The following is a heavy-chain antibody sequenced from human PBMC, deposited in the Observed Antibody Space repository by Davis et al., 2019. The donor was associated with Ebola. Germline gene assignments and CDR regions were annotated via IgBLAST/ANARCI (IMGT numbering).Heavy chain of an antibody. CDR1: GFLFSDFS. CDR3: ARDRFFAFDF. Sequence: PGGSLRLSCAASGFLFSDFSMNWVRQPPGKGLDWIPYIIKVSDAIHYANSVKGRFTVSRDNAKNSVFLQMSSLRDEDSAVYYCARDRFFAFDFWSQGVHVSVSS. D-gene: IGHD3/OR15-3a*01. V-gene: IGHV3-48*02. CDR2: IIKVSDAI. J-gene: IGHJ4*02.